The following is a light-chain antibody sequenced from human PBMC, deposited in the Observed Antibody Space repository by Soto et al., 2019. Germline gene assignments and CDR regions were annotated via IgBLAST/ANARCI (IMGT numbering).Light chain of an antibody. Sequence: AIRMNQSPSSLSASTGDRVTITCRASQGISSYLAWYQQKPGKAPELLIYAASTLQSGVPSRFSGSGSGTDFTLTISCLQSEDFATYYCQQYYSFPPTFGQGTKVDIK. CDR2: AAS. V-gene: IGKV1-8*01. CDR3: QQYYSFPPT. CDR1: QGISSY. J-gene: IGKJ1*01.